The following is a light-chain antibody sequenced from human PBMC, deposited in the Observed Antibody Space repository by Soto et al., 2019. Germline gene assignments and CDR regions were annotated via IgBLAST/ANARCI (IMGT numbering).Light chain of an antibody. J-gene: IGLJ3*02. CDR1: SSDVGSYNL. CDR3: CSYAGSRV. Sequence: QSALTQPASVSGSPGQSITISCTGTSSDVGSYNLVSWYQQHPGKAPKLMIYEGSKRPSGVSNRFSGYKSGNTASLTISGLQAEGEADYYCCSYAGSRVFGGGTKLTVL. V-gene: IGLV2-23*01. CDR2: EGS.